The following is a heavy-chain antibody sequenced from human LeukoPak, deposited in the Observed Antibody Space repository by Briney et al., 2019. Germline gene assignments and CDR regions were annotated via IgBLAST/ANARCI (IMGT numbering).Heavy chain of an antibody. CDR2: IYPGDSNT. J-gene: IGHJ4*02. D-gene: IGHD3-3*01. Sequence: GESLKISCKGSGYSFTSYWIGWVRQMPGKGLEWMAIIYPGDSNTRYSPSLQGQVAISVDKSISTAYVQWSGLKASDTAMYYCARRSSDWLLTHFDYWGQGTLVTVSS. CDR1: GYSFTSYW. V-gene: IGHV5-51*01. CDR3: ARRSSDWLLTHFDY.